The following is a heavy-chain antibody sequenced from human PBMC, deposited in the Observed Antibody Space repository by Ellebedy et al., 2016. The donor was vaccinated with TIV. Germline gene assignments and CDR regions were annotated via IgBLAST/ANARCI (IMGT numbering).Heavy chain of an antibody. CDR1: GFSFSSYW. J-gene: IGHJ3*02. D-gene: IGHD4-17*01. Sequence: GESLKISCAASGFSFSSYWMSWVRQAPGKGPEWVANMRQDGGDKYYVDSVEGRFTISRDNAKNSLFLQMNGLRAEDTAVYYCATDGSYGDYLSPAHASVMWGQGTLVSVSS. V-gene: IGHV3-7*01. CDR2: MRQDGGDK. CDR3: ATDGSYGDYLSPAHASVM.